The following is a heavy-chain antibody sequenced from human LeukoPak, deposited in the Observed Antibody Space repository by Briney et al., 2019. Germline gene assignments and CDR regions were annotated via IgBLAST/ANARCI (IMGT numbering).Heavy chain of an antibody. V-gene: IGHV3-33*01. CDR2: ILYDGSTI. Sequence: GGPLRLSCAASGFTFSHYAMYWVRQAPGKALEWLALILYDGSTIHYADSVKGRFTVSRENSKSTLYLQMNSLRAEDTAAYYCARGQYYYDNNRFDYWGRGTLVTVSS. CDR3: ARGQYYYDNNRFDY. CDR1: GFTFSHYA. J-gene: IGHJ4*02. D-gene: IGHD3-22*01.